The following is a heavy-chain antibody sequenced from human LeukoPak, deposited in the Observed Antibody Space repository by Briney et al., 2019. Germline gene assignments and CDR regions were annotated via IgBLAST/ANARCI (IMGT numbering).Heavy chain of an antibody. CDR1: GFIFSSYW. J-gene: IGHJ1*01. D-gene: IGHD3-22*01. CDR3: GSGYYKGYFQH. Sequence: GGSLGLSCAASGFIFSSYWMSWVRQAPGKGLEWVATIKQDGSEKYYVDSVKGRFTISRDNAKNSVYLQMDSLRAEDTAVYYCGSGYYKGYFQHWGQGTLVTVSS. CDR2: IKQDGSEK. V-gene: IGHV3-7*01.